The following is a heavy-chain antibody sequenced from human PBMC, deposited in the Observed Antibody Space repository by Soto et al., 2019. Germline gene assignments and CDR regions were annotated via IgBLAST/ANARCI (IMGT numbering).Heavy chain of an antibody. CDR2: INAGNGNT. CDR1: GYTFTSYA. V-gene: IGHV1-3*01. J-gene: IGHJ5*02. CDR3: ARDVPRAARGGRSGWFDP. D-gene: IGHD3-10*01. Sequence: ASVKVSCKASGYTFTSYAMHWVRQAPGQRLEWMGWINAGNGNTKYSQKFQGRVTITRDTSASTAYMELGSLRSEDTAVYYCARDVPRAARGGRSGWFDPWGQGTLVTVSS.